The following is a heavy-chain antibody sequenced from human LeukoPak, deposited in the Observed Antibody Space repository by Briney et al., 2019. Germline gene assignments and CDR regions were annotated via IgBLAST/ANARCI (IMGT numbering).Heavy chain of an antibody. Sequence: PGRSLRLSCAASGFTFSSYAMHWVRQAPGKGLEWVAVISYDGRNKYYADSVKGRFTISRDNSKNTVYLQMNSLRAEDAAVYCCARIGSVTGTTNPFDYWGQGTLVTVSP. V-gene: IGHV3-30*01. J-gene: IGHJ4*02. CDR3: ARIGSVTGTTNPFDY. D-gene: IGHD1-14*01. CDR1: GFTFSSYA. CDR2: ISYDGRNK.